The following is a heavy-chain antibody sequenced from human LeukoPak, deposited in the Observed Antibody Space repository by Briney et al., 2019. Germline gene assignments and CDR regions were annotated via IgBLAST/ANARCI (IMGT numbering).Heavy chain of an antibody. CDR1: GGSISGYY. CDR2: IYYSGST. D-gene: IGHD2-15*01. Sequence: SETLSLTCTVSGGSISGYYWSWIRQPPGKGLEWIGYIYYSGSTNYNPSLKSRVTISVDTSKNQFSLKLSSVTAADTAVHYCARVASFYYYYMDVWAKGTTVTVSS. V-gene: IGHV4-59*01. J-gene: IGHJ6*03. CDR3: ARVASFYYYYMDV.